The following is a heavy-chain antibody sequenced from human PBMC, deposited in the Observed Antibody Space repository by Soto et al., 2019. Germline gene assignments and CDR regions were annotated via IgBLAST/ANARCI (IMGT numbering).Heavy chain of an antibody. CDR2: ISGSGDST. V-gene: IGHV3-23*01. D-gene: IGHD3-3*01. Sequence: HPGGSLRLSCAASGFTFVKYAMTWVRQAPGKGLEWVSSISGSGDSTYYADSVKGRFTISRDNSKNMSYLQVNSLRADDTAVYYCAKDAYSFGVTGSHFYGMDVWGQGTTVTVSS. CDR3: AKDAYSFGVTGSHFYGMDV. CDR1: GFTFVKYA. J-gene: IGHJ6*02.